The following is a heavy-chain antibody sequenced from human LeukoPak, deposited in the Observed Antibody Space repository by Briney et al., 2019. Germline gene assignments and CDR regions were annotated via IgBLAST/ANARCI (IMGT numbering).Heavy chain of an antibody. V-gene: IGHV1-24*01. CDR2: FDPEDGET. D-gene: IGHD6-13*01. CDR1: GYTLTELS. Sequence: ASVKVSCKVSGYTLTELSMHWVRQAPGKGLEWMGGFDPEDGETIYAQKLQGRVTMTEDTSTDTAYMELSSLRSEDTAVYYCATDGYSSSWYYYYGMDVWGQGTTVTVSS. CDR3: ATDGYSSSWYYYYGMDV. J-gene: IGHJ6*02.